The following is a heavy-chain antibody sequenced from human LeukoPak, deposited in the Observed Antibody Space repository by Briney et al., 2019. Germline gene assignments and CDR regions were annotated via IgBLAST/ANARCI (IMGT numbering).Heavy chain of an antibody. CDR3: ARESIFGD. Sequence: GGSLRLSCAASGFTLSSYAMSWVRQAPGKGLEWVSSISASGGSTNYADSVKGRFTISRDNAKNSLYLQMNSLRAEDTAVYYCARESIFGDWGQGTLVTVSS. J-gene: IGHJ4*02. CDR1: GFTLSSYA. D-gene: IGHD3-3*01. CDR2: ISASGGST. V-gene: IGHV3-23*01.